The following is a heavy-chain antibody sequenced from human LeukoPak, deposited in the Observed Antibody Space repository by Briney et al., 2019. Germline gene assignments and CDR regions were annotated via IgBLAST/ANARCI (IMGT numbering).Heavy chain of an antibody. CDR2: ISGAGDSA. Sequence: GGSLRLSCAASGFTFSSYWMHWLRQAPEQGLEWVSTISGAGDSAYFADSVKGRFTISRDNSKNTLYLQMNSLRVDDTAVYYCALQRTLWQQLLDYWGQGTLVTVSS. V-gene: IGHV3-23*01. J-gene: IGHJ4*02. D-gene: IGHD6-13*01. CDR3: ALQRTLWQQLLDY. CDR1: GFTFSSYW.